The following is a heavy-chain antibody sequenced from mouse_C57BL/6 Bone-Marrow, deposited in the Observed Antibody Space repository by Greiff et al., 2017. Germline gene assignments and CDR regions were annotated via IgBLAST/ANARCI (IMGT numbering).Heavy chain of an antibody. CDR2: FYLGNGYT. J-gene: IGHJ4*01. CDR3: EKYLYY. Sequence: VQLQQSGAELVRPGSSVKMSCKTSGYTFTSYCINWVKQRPGRGMEWIGYFYLGNGYTEYNKKFKDKATITSDTSSSTAYLQLSSLTSEYSAIYYYEKYLYYWGQGTSVTVSS. CDR1: GYTFTSYC. D-gene: IGHD5-1-1*01. V-gene: IGHV1-58*01.